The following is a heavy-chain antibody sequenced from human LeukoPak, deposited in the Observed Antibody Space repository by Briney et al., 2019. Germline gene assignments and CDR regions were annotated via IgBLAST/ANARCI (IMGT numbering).Heavy chain of an antibody. D-gene: IGHD3-22*01. CDR1: GGSISSYY. CDR3: ARVYYDSSGYPDY. CDR2: IYYSGST. V-gene: IGHV4-59*12. J-gene: IGHJ4*02. Sequence: SETLSLTCTVSGGSISSYYWSWIRQPPGKGLEWIGYIYYSGSTNYNPSLKSRVTISVDRSKNQFSLKLSSVTAADTAVYYCARVYYDSSGYPDYWGQGTLVTVSS.